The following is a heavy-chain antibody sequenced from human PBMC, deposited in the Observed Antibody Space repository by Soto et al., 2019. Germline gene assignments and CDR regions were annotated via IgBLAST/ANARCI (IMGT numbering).Heavy chain of an antibody. CDR3: TRLQFCSSTSCYGAFDI. CDR1: GYSFTNYW. Sequence: GGSLKNSCKGSGYSFTNYWIGWVRQMPGKGLEWMGIIYPGDSDTRYSPSFQGQVTISADKSISTAYLQWSSLKASDTAMYYCTRLQFCSSTSCYGAFDIWGQGTMVTVSS. V-gene: IGHV5-51*01. D-gene: IGHD2-2*01. CDR2: IYPGDSDT. J-gene: IGHJ3*02.